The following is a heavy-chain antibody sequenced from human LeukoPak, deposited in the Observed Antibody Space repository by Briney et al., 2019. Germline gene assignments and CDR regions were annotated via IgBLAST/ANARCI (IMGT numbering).Heavy chain of an antibody. J-gene: IGHJ4*02. V-gene: IGHV4-39*01. D-gene: IGHD3-9*01. CDR3: ARLSKGRFFDYIFDY. CDR1: GGSVSSSTYY. Sequence: PSQTLSLTCTVSGGSVSSSTYYWGWIRQPPGKGLEWIGNIYYSGSTYYDPSLTSRVTMSVDTSNNQFSLKMHSVTAADTAVYYCARLSKGRFFDYIFDYWGQGTLVTVSS. CDR2: IYYSGST.